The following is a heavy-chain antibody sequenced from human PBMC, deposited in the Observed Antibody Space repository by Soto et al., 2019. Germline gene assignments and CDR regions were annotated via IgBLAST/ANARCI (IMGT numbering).Heavy chain of an antibody. CDR1: GGSISSYY. CDR2: IYYSGST. D-gene: IGHD4-17*01. V-gene: IGHV4-59*01. CDR3: ARAYGDYVFDY. J-gene: IGHJ4*02. Sequence: PSETLSLTCTVSGGSISSYYWSWIRQPPGKGLEWIGYIYYSGSTNYNPSLKSRVTISVDTSKNQFSLKLSSVTAADTAVYYCARAYGDYVFDYWRQGTLVTVSS.